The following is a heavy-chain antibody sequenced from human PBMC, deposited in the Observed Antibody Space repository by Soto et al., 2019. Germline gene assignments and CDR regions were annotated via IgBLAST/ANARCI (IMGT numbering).Heavy chain of an antibody. D-gene: IGHD2-2*01. Sequence: GGSLRLSCAASGFTFSSYGMHWVRQAPGKGLEWVAVISYDGSNKYYADSVKGRFTISRDNSKNTLYLQMNSLRAEDTAVYYCAKGREDCSSTSCYSHYYYGMDVWGQGTKVTV. CDR3: AKGREDCSSTSCYSHYYYGMDV. CDR1: GFTFSSYG. CDR2: ISYDGSNK. J-gene: IGHJ6*02. V-gene: IGHV3-30*18.